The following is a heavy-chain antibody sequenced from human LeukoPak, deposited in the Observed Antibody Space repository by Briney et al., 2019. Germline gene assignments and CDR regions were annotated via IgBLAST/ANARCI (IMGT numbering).Heavy chain of an antibody. D-gene: IGHD4-17*01. CDR1: GFTFSSYA. Sequence: GGSLRLSCAASGFTFSSYAMSWVRQAPGEGLEWVSAISGSGASTYYADSVKGRFTISRDNSKNTLYLQMNSLRAEDTAIYYCAVHDYGDYDYFDYWGQGTLVTVSS. J-gene: IGHJ4*02. V-gene: IGHV3-23*01. CDR3: AVHDYGDYDYFDY. CDR2: ISGSGAST.